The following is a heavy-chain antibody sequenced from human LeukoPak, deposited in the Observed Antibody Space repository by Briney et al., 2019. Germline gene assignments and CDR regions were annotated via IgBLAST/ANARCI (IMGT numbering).Heavy chain of an antibody. CDR2: ISSSSSHI. CDR3: ARSISSDYYYYMDV. Sequence: PGGSLRLSCAASGFTFSSYSMIWVRQAPGKGLEWVSSISSSSSHIYYADSVKGRFTMSRDNAKNSLYLQMNSLRAEDTAVYYCARSISSDYYYYMDVWGKGTTVTVSS. CDR1: GFTFSSYS. V-gene: IGHV3-21*01. J-gene: IGHJ6*03. D-gene: IGHD3-16*02.